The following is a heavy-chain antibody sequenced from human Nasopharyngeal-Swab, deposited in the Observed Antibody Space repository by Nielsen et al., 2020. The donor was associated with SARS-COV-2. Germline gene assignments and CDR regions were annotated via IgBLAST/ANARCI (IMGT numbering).Heavy chain of an antibody. Sequence: GSPRLSCAVYGGSFSGYYWSWIRQPPGKGLEWIGEVNHSGSTHYNPSLKSRVTISVDTSNNQFSLKLSSVTAADTALYYCARAGDLTAYYSYYMDVWGNGTTATVSS. CDR1: GGSFSGYY. D-gene: IGHD2-21*02. CDR3: ARAGDLTAYYSYYMDV. V-gene: IGHV4-34*01. J-gene: IGHJ6*03. CDR2: VNHSGST.